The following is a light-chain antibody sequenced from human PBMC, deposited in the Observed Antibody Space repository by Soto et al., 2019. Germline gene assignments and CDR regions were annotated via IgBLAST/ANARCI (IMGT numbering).Light chain of an antibody. Sequence: EIVLTQSPATLSLSPGERATLSCRASQGVSSYLAWYQQKPGQAPRLLIYDASNRATGIPARFSGSGPGTDFTLTISSLEPEDCAVYYCQQRINWLTFGGGTQVEIK. CDR1: QGVSSY. CDR3: QQRINWLT. V-gene: IGKV3D-11*01. J-gene: IGKJ4*01. CDR2: DAS.